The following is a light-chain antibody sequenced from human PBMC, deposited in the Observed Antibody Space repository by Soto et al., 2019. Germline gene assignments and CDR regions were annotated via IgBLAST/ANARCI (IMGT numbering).Light chain of an antibody. CDR2: DVS. V-gene: IGLV2-14*03. CDR1: SSDVGGYNY. J-gene: IGLJ1*01. Sequence: QSARTQPASVSGSPGQSITISCTGTSSDVGGYNYVSWYQHHPGKAPKLMIFDVSNRPSGFSNRFSGSKSGNTASLTISGLQPEDEADYYCSSYTTSNTRQIVFGTGTKLTVL. CDR3: SSYTTSNTRQIV.